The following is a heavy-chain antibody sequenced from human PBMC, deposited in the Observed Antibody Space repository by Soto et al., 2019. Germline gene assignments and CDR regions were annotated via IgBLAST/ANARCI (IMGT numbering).Heavy chain of an antibody. D-gene: IGHD6-6*01. J-gene: IGHJ5*02. Sequence: SETLSLTCSVSGGSISSAGYYWSWIRQHPGKGLEWIGYIYYTGSTYYDPSLKSRVTLSVDTSKNQFSLKLSSMTAADTAVYYCARSPYSSLSGPYNWFDLWGRGTLVTVSS. CDR2: IYYTGST. CDR3: ARSPYSSLSGPYNWFDL. V-gene: IGHV4-31*03. CDR1: GGSISSAGYY.